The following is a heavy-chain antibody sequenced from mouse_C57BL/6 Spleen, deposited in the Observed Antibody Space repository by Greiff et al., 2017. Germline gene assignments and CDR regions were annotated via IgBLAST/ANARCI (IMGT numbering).Heavy chain of an antibody. Sequence: VQLQQPGAELVRPGTSVKLSCKASGYTFTSYWMHWVKQRPGQGLEWIGVIDPSDSYTNYNQKFKGKATLTVDTSSSTAYMQLSSLTSEDSAVYYCARGGDWYFDVWGTGTTVTVSS. CDR2: IDPSDSYT. V-gene: IGHV1-59*01. CDR3: ARGGDWYFDV. J-gene: IGHJ1*03. CDR1: GYTFTSYW.